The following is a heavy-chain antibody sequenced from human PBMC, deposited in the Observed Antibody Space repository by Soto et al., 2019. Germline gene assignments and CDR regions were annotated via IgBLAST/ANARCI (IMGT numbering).Heavy chain of an antibody. J-gene: IGHJ5*01. CDR1: GFTFTTFS. V-gene: IGHV3-48*01. Sequence: EVQLVESGGGLVQPGGSLRLSCAASGFTFTTFSMNWVRQAPGKGLEWVSYIHSTSTTIFYADSVKGRFTISRDNARNSLFLQLSSLRVEDTAVYYCARGNYCSVDRCTDGPNWCGSWGQGTLVTVSS. CDR2: IHSTSTTI. D-gene: IGHD2-15*01. CDR3: ARGNYCSVDRCTDGPNWCGS.